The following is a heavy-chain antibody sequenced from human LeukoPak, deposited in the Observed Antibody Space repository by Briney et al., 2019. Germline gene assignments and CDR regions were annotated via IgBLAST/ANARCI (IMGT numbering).Heavy chain of an antibody. CDR1: GFTFSNAW. CDR2: IKSKTDGGTT. D-gene: IGHD2-2*01. CDR3: TTDTETLYCSSTSCYVLIYDY. V-gene: IGHV3-15*01. J-gene: IGHJ4*02. Sequence: GGSLRLSCAASGFTFSNAWMSWVRQAPGKGLEWVGRIKSKTDGGTTDYAAPVKGRFTISRDDSKNTLYLQMNSLKTEDTAVYYCTTDTETLYCSSTSCYVLIYDYWGQGTLVTVSS.